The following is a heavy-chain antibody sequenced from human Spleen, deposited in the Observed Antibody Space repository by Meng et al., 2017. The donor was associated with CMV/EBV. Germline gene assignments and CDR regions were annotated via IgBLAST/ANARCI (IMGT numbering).Heavy chain of an antibody. CDR3: ARGPRTRFGERFDY. D-gene: IGHD3-10*02. V-gene: IGHV4-34*01. CDR2: INHSGST. CDR1: GGSFSGYY. J-gene: IGHJ4*02. Sequence: QVQPQEWGAGLLKPSGTLSLTWAVYGGSFSGYYWSWIRQPPGKGLEWIGEINHSGSTNYNPSLKSRVTISVDTSKNQFSLKLSSVTAADTAVYYCARGPRTRFGERFDYWGQGTLVTVSS.